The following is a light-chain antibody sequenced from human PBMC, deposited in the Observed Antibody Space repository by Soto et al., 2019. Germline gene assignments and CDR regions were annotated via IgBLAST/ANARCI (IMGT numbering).Light chain of an antibody. Sequence: EIVLTQSPGTLALSPGEGATLSCRASQSVSKYLAWYQQKPGQAPRLLIYGASSRATGIPDSFSGSGSGTDFTFTISRLEPEDFAVYYCKQYGGSPQTFGQGTKVDIK. CDR3: KQYGGSPQT. CDR2: GAS. CDR1: QSVSKY. J-gene: IGKJ1*01. V-gene: IGKV3-20*01.